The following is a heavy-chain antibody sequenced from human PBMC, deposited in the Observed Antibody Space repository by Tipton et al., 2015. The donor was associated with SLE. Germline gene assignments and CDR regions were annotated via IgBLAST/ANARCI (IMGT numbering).Heavy chain of an antibody. CDR1: GGSISSSSYY. D-gene: IGHD6-13*01. CDR2: IYYSGST. V-gene: IGHV4-61*05. Sequence: TLSLTCTVSGGSISSSSYYWGWIRQPPGKGLEWIGYIYYSGSTNYNPSLKSRVTISVDTSKNQFSLKLSSVTAADTAVYYCARARGIAAADWGQGTLVTVPS. CDR3: ARARGIAAAD. J-gene: IGHJ4*02.